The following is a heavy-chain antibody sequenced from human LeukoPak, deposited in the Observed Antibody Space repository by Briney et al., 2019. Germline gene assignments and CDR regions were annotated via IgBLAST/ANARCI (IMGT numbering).Heavy chain of an antibody. Sequence: PGGSLRLSCAASGFTFSSYAMSWVRQAPGKGLEWVSAISGSGGSTYYADSVKGRFTISRDNSKNTLYLQMNSLRAEDTAVYYCTRHINYYDSSGYSMDVWGQGTTVTVSS. D-gene: IGHD3-22*01. CDR2: ISGSGGST. CDR3: TRHINYYDSSGYSMDV. V-gene: IGHV3-23*01. CDR1: GFTFSSYA. J-gene: IGHJ6*02.